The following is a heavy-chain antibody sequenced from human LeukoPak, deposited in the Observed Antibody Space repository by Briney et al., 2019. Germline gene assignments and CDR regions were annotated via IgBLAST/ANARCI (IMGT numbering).Heavy chain of an antibody. Sequence: GSLRLSCAASGFTFSSYGMTWIRQPAGKGLEWIGRIYTSGSTNYNPSLKSRVTMSVDTSKNQFSLNLISVTAADTAVYYCARDLTDYYELDYWGQGTLVTVSS. CDR2: IYTSGST. J-gene: IGHJ4*02. CDR3: ARDLTDYYELDY. V-gene: IGHV4-4*07. D-gene: IGHD3-22*01. CDR1: GFTFSSYG.